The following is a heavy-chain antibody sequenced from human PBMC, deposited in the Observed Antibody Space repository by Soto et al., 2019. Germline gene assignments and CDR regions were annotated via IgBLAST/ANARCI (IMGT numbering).Heavy chain of an antibody. V-gene: IGHV3-33*06. D-gene: IGHD4-17*01. CDR2: IWYDGSNE. Sequence: QVQLVESGGGVVQPGRSLRLSCAASGLTFRSYGMHWVRQAPGKGLEWVAVIWYDGSNEDYADSVKGRFTISRDNSKNTLYLQMHSLRAEDTAVYYCAENGAAYGDYRYWFDPWGQGTLVTVSS. CDR3: AENGAAYGDYRYWFDP. CDR1: GLTFRSYG. J-gene: IGHJ5*02.